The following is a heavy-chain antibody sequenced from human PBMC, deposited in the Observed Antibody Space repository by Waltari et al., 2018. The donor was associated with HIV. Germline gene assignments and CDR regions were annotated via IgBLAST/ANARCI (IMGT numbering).Heavy chain of an antibody. Sequence: QVQLQESGPGLVKPSQTLSLTCTVSGGSISSGSYYWSWIRQPAGKGLEWIGRIYTSGCTNYNPSLKSRVTISVDTAKNQFSLKLSSVTAADTAVYYCARDRPYYYGSGSLRYFDYWGQGTLVTVSS. J-gene: IGHJ4*02. V-gene: IGHV4-61*02. CDR1: GGSISSGSYY. CDR3: ARDRPYYYGSGSLRYFDY. D-gene: IGHD3-10*01. CDR2: IYTSGCT.